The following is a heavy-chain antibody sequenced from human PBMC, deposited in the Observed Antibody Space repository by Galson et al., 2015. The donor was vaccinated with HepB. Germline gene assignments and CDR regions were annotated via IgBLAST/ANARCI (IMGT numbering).Heavy chain of an antibody. V-gene: IGHV3-11*06. Sequence: SLRLSCAASGFTFSDYYMSWIRQAPGKGLEWVSYISSSSSYTNYADSVKGRFTISRDNAKNSLYPQMNSLRAEDTAVYYCARGGMATIPWYFDLWGRGTLVTVSS. CDR1: GFTFSDYY. D-gene: IGHD5-24*01. CDR2: ISSSSSYT. J-gene: IGHJ2*01. CDR3: ARGGMATIPWYFDL.